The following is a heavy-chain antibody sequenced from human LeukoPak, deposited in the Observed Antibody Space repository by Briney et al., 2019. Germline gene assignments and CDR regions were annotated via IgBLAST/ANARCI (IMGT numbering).Heavy chain of an antibody. Sequence: GGSLRLSCAASGTTFSTYGMYWVRQAPGKGLECVAVVWYDGSSKYFADSVKGRFTISRDNSKNILYLQMSSLRAEDTAVYYCARAPTTVWFLDYWGPGTLVTVSS. V-gene: IGHV3-33*07. CDR1: GTTFSTYG. CDR2: VWYDGSSK. J-gene: IGHJ4*02. D-gene: IGHD3-10*01. CDR3: ARAPTTVWFLDY.